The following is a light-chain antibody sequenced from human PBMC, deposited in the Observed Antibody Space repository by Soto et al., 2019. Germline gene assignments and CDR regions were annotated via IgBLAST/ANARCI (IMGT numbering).Light chain of an antibody. CDR2: DVN. V-gene: IGLV2-8*01. Sequence: QSALTQPPSASGSPGQSVTISCTGTLSDVGGQNLVSWYRQDPGKAPKLMIYDVNRRPSGVPDRFSGSKSGNTASLTVSGLQPEDEANYYCSSYTGTNVIFGGGTKLTVL. CDR1: LSDVGGQNL. J-gene: IGLJ2*01. CDR3: SSYTGTNVI.